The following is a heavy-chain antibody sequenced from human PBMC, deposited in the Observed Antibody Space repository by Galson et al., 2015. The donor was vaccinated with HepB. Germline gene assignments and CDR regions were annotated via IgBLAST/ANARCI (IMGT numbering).Heavy chain of an antibody. D-gene: IGHD3-16*01. Sequence: SLRLSCAASGFAFSKYSMNWVRQAPGKGLEWVSYVSLSSGTVHYADSVKGRVTISRDNAKNSLYLQMDNLRAEDTAVYFCARDIWGLGAYDIWGQGTMVTVSS. V-gene: IGHV3-48*04. J-gene: IGHJ3*02. CDR2: VSLSSGTV. CDR3: ARDIWGLGAYDI. CDR1: GFAFSKYS.